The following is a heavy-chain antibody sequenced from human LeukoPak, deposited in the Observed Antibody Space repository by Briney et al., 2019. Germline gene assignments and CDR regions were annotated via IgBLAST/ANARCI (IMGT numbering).Heavy chain of an antibody. CDR1: GFTFSDYY. CDR2: ISSSGSTI. CDR3: ARGVYGDYELVVYYYYGMDV. J-gene: IGHJ6*02. Sequence: PGGSLRLSCAASGFTFSDYYMSWIRQAPGKGLEWVSYISSSGSTIYYADSVKGRFTISRDNAKNSLYLQMNSLRAEDTAVYYCARGVYGDYELVVYYYYGMDVWGQGTTVTVSS. V-gene: IGHV3-11*01. D-gene: IGHD4-17*01.